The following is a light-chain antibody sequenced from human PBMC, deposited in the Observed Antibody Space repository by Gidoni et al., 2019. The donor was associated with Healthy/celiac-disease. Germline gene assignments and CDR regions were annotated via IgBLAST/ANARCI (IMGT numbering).Light chain of an antibody. CDR1: QSLLHSNGYIY. Sequence: IVMTQSPLSLPVTPGEPASISCRSSQSLLHSNGYIYLAWYLQKPGQSPQLLIYLGSNRAAGVPDRFSGSGSGTDFTLKISRVEAEDVGVYYCMQALQTPLTFGGGTKVEIK. CDR3: MQALQTPLT. J-gene: IGKJ4*01. V-gene: IGKV2-28*01. CDR2: LGS.